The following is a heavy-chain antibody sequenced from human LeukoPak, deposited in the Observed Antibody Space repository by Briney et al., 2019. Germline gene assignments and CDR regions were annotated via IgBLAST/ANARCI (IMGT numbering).Heavy chain of an antibody. CDR1: GFTFSNYG. CDR2: ISYDGSNK. Sequence: PGGSLRLSCSASGFTFSNYGIHWVRQAPGKGLEWVAVISYDGSNKYYADSVKGRFTISRDNSKNTLYLQMNSLRAEDTAVYYCAKGYGDYEADYWGQGTLVTVSS. D-gene: IGHD4-17*01. CDR3: AKGYGDYEADY. V-gene: IGHV3-30*18. J-gene: IGHJ4*02.